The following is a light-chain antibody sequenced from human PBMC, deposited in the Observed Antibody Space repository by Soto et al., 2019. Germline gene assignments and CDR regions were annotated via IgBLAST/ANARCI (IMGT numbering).Light chain of an antibody. CDR3: QVWDSSSAHPVV. CDR1: KIGSKS. V-gene: IGLV3-21*02. Sequence: SYELTQPPSVSVAPGQTARITCGGNKIGSKSVHWYPQKPGQAPVLVFYDDSDRPSGIPERFSGSNSGNTATLTISRVEAGDEADYYCQVWDSSSAHPVVFGGGTKVTVL. CDR2: DDS. J-gene: IGLJ2*01.